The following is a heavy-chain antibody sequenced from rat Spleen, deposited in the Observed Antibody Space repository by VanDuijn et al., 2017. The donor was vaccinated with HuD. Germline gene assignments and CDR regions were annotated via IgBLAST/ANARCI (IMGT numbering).Heavy chain of an antibody. CDR3: ARSYYSGPWYFDY. CDR1: GFSLTSYS. J-gene: IGHJ2*01. CDR2: MWSDGDT. D-gene: IGHD1-1*01. V-gene: IGHV2S18*01. Sequence: QVQLKESGPGLVQPSQTLSLTCTVSGFSLTSYSVHWVRQHSGKSLEWMGRMWSDGDTSYNSALKSRLSINRDTSKSQVFLKMNSLQTEDTAMYFCARSYYSGPWYFDYWGQGVMVTVSS.